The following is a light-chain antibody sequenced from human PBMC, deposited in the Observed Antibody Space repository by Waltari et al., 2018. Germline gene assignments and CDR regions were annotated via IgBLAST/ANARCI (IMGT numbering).Light chain of an antibody. CDR1: NIGTYS. V-gene: IGLV3-21*04. CDR2: YDR. CDR3: HVWHPHVDPGV. J-gene: IGLJ1*01. Sequence: SYVVTQPPSVSVAPGETATITCGGDNIGTYSVHWYQQKAGQAPVLVIFYDRDRPSGIPDRFSGSNSGNTATLTISRVEAGDEARYYCHVWHPHVDPGVFGTG.